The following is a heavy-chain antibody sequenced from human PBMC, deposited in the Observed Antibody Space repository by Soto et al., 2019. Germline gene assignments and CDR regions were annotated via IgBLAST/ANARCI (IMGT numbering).Heavy chain of an antibody. CDR2: ISYDGSNK. V-gene: IGHV3-30*18. D-gene: IGHD6-19*01. CDR3: AKDLSGCPDY. J-gene: IGHJ4*02. CDR1: GFTFSSYG. Sequence: GGSLRLSCAASGFTFSSYGMHWVRQAPGKGLEWVAVISYDGSNKYYADSVKGRFTISRDNSKNTLYLQMNSLRAEDTAVYYCAKDLSGCPDYWGQGTLVTVSS.